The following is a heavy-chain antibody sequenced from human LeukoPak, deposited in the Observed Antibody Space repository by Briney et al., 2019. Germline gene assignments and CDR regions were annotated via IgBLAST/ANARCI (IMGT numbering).Heavy chain of an antibody. V-gene: IGHV1-2*02. J-gene: IGHJ4*02. D-gene: IGHD2-15*01. CDR2: INPHTGGT. CDR3: ARPYCSGGSCHDYFDS. CDR1: GYTFTGYY. Sequence: ASVKVSCKASGYTFTGYYMHWVRQAPGQGLEWMGWINPHTGGTNYAQKFQGRVTMTRDTSISTAYMELSGLTSDDTAVYYCARPYCSGGSCHDYFDSWGQGTLVTVSS.